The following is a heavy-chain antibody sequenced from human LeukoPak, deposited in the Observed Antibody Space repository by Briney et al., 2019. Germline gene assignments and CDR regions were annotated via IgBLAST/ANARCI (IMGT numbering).Heavy chain of an antibody. CDR2: IYYNGGT. CDR3: ARDYYDSTGGGAFDI. J-gene: IGHJ3*02. CDR1: GFTFSSYA. Sequence: LRLSCAASGFTFSSYAMSWVRQPPGKGLEWIGYIYYNGGTYYNPSLKSRLTISVDTSKNQFSLKLSSVTAADTAVYYCARDYYDSTGGGAFDIWGQGTMVSVSS. V-gene: IGHV4-30-4*08. D-gene: IGHD3-22*01.